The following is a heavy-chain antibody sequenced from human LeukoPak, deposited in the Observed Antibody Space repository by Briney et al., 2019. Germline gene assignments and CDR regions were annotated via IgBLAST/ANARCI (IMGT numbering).Heavy chain of an antibody. CDR1: GYTFTSYD. CDR3: ARGRVYGSEWEYFDY. Sequence: ASVKVSCKASGYTFTSYDINWVRQATGQGLEWMGWMNPNSGKTGYAQKFRGRVTMTRYTSISTAYMELNSLRSEDTAVYCCARGRVYGSEWEYFDYWGQGTLVTVSS. V-gene: IGHV1-8*01. J-gene: IGHJ4*02. CDR2: MNPNSGKT. D-gene: IGHD3-10*01.